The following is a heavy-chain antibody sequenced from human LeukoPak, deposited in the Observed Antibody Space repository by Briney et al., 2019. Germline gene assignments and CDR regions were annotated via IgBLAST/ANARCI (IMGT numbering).Heavy chain of an antibody. D-gene: IGHD3-22*01. Sequence: GESLKISCKGSGYSFTSYWIGWVCQMPGKGLEWMGIIYPGDSDTRYSPSFQGQVTISADKSISTAYLQWSSLKASDTAMYYCAIRGYYYDSSGSDGFDPWGQGTLVTVSS. CDR2: IYPGDSDT. J-gene: IGHJ5*02. CDR3: AIRGYYYDSSGSDGFDP. CDR1: GYSFTSYW. V-gene: IGHV5-51*01.